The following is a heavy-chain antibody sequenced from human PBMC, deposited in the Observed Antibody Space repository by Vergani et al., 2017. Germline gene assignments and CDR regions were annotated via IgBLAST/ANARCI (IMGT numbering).Heavy chain of an antibody. CDR2: ISAYNGDA. CDR1: GYTFTTYG. D-gene: IGHD4-23*01. J-gene: IGHJ5*02. CDR3: ARGRLKIEGVTSNWFDP. Sequence: QIQLVQSGAEVKKPGASVKVSCKASGYTFTTYGISWVRQAPGQGLEWMGWISAYNGDANYAQKLQGRVTMTTDTSTSTAYMELRSLRSDDTAVYYCARGRLKIEGVTSNWFDPWGQGTLVTVSS. V-gene: IGHV1-18*01.